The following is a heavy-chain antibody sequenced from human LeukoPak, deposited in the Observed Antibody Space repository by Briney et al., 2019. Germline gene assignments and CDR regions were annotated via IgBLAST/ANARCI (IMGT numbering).Heavy chain of an antibody. V-gene: IGHV3-21*01. CDR3: ARDTPNGDYVDAFDI. CDR1: GFTFSSYS. CDR2: ISSSSSYI. J-gene: IGHJ3*02. Sequence: GGSLRLSCAASGFTFSSYSMNWVRQAPGKGLEWVSSISSSSSYIYHADSVKGRFTISRDNAKNSLYLQMNSLRAEDTAVYYCARDTPNGDYVDAFDIWGQGTMVTVSS. D-gene: IGHD4-17*01.